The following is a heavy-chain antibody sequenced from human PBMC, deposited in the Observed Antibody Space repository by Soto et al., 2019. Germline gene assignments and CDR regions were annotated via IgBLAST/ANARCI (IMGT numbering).Heavy chain of an antibody. V-gene: IGHV1-18*01. D-gene: IGHD3-22*01. Sequence: QVQLVQSGAEVKKPGASVKVSCKASGYTFTSYGISWVRQAPGQGLEWMGWISAYNGNTNYAQKLQGRVTMTTDTSTSTAYMELRSLRSDDTAVYYCARDTYYYDSSGYSQDYYGMDVWGQGTTVTVSS. J-gene: IGHJ6*02. CDR3: ARDTYYYDSSGYSQDYYGMDV. CDR2: ISAYNGNT. CDR1: GYTFTSYG.